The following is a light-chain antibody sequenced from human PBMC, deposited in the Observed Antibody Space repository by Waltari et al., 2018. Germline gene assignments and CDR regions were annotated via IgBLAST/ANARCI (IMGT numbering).Light chain of an antibody. CDR3: QQYGSSPIT. Sequence: EIVLTQFPGTLSLSPGERATLSCRASQSVSSSNLAWNQQKPGQPPRLLLHGATSRATGIPDRFKGVGSWTNFTLIISRLEPEDFAVYYCQQYGSSPITFGQGTRLEIK. CDR2: GAT. J-gene: IGKJ5*01. V-gene: IGKV3-20*01. CDR1: QSVSSSN.